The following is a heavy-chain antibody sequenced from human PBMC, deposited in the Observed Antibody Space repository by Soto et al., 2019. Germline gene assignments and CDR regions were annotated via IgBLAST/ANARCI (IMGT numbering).Heavy chain of an antibody. D-gene: IGHD2-15*01. Sequence: QVQLVESGGGVVQPGRSLRLSCAASGFTFSSYGMHWVRQAPGKGLEWVAVISYDGSNKYYTDSVKGRFTISRDNSKNTLHLQVNSLRAEDTAVYYCAKDRKGCSGGSCYYYYYYMDVWGKGTTDTVSS. CDR1: GFTFSSYG. CDR3: AKDRKGCSGGSCYYYYYYMDV. J-gene: IGHJ6*03. V-gene: IGHV3-30*18. CDR2: ISYDGSNK.